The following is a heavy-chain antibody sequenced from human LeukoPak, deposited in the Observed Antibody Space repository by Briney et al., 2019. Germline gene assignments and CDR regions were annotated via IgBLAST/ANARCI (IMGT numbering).Heavy chain of an antibody. CDR3: GSRGRTGYRYWFDP. Sequence: GGSLRLSCAVSGLTFRSYWMTWVRQAPWKGLEWVAHINQDGGEEYYVDSVKGRFIISRDNAKNSVYLQMNSLRVEDTAVYYCGSRGRTGYRYWFDPWGQGTLVTVSS. J-gene: IGHJ5*02. V-gene: IGHV3-7*01. CDR2: INQDGGEE. D-gene: IGHD3/OR15-3a*01. CDR1: GLTFRSYW.